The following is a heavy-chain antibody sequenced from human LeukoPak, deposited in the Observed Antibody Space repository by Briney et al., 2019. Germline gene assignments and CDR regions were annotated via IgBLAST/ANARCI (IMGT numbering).Heavy chain of an antibody. V-gene: IGHV4-61*01. CDR1: GGSVSSDSYY. J-gene: IGHJ4*02. Sequence: SATLSLACTVSGGSVSSDSYYWSWIRQPPGKGLEWIGYVYYSGSTNYNPSLKSRVTISVDTSKNQFSLKLSSVTAADTAVYYCARDSGHYYFDYWGQGTLVTVSS. CDR3: ARDSGHYYFDY. CDR2: VYYSGST. D-gene: IGHD3-10*01.